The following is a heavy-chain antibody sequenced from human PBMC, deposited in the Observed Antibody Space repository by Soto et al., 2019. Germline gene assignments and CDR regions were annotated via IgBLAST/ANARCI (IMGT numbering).Heavy chain of an antibody. D-gene: IGHD2-15*01. V-gene: IGHV2-5*02. J-gene: IGHJ4*02. CDR3: AHRRPGYYFDY. CDR2: IFWDDDK. CDR1: SLSTSGGG. Sequence: SLSTSGGGVGWIRQPPGKALEWLALIFWDDDKRYIPSLKSRLTITKDTSKNQVVLLMTNMDPVDTATYYCAHRRPGYYFDYWGQGTLVTVSS.